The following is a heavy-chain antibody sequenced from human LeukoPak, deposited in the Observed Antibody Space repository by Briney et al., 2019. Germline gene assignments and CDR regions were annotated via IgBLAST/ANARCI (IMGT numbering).Heavy chain of an antibody. CDR2: IKSTTDGGTT. CDR3: ARDSVFWSGYGTAL. V-gene: IGHV3-15*01. CDR1: AFTFSNAW. D-gene: IGHD3-3*01. J-gene: IGHJ4*02. Sequence: GGSLRLSCAASAFTFSNAWMSWVRQAPGKGLEWVGRIKSTTDGGTTDYAAPVKGRFTISRDNSKNTLYLQMNSLRAEDTAVYYCARDSVFWSGYGTALWGQGTLVTVSS.